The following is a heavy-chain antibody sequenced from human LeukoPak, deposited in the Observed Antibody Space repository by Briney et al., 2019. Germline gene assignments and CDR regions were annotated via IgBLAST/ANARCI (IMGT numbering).Heavy chain of an antibody. CDR2: ISAYNGNT. CDR3: ARVYDFWSGYPPRPDY. Sequence: ASVKVSCKASGYTFTSYGISWVRQAPGQGLEWMGWISAYNGNTNYAQKLQGRVTMTTDTSTCTAYMELGSLRSDDTAVYYCARVYDFWSGYPPRPDYWGQGTLVTVSS. CDR1: GYTFTSYG. D-gene: IGHD3-3*01. V-gene: IGHV1-18*01. J-gene: IGHJ4*02.